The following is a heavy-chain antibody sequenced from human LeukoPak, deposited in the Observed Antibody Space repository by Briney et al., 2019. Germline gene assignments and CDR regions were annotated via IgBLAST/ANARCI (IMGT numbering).Heavy chain of an antibody. CDR1: GGTFSSYA. CDR3: ARARDYGDVPDS. D-gene: IGHD4-17*01. Sequence: SVKVSCKASGGTFSSYAISWVRQAPGQGLEWMGRIIPILGIANYAQKFQGRVTITADKSTSTAYMELSSLRSGDTGVYSCARARDYGDVPDSWGQETLVTASS. V-gene: IGHV1-69*04. J-gene: IGHJ4*02. CDR2: IIPILGIA.